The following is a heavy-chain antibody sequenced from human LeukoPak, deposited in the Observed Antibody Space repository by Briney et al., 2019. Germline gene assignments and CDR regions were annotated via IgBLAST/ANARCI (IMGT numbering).Heavy chain of an antibody. D-gene: IGHD3-16*01. V-gene: IGHV4-61*02. CDR1: GGSISSGSYF. CDR2: IYTSGST. CDR3: AREPLPYYDGHDY. Sequence: SETLSLTCTVSGGSISSGSYFWTWIRQPAGKGLEWIGRIYTSGSTKYNPSLKSRVTISIDASKNQFSLKLSSVTAADTAVYYCAREPLPYYDGHDYWGQGTLATVSS. J-gene: IGHJ4*02.